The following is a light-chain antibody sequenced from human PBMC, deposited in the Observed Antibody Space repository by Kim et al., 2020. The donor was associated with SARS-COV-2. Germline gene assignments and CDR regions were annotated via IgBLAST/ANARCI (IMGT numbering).Light chain of an antibody. J-gene: IGKJ1*01. CDR3: LQSYSYPWT. V-gene: IGKV1-6*01. CDR2: AAS. Sequence: IQMTQSPSSLSASVGDRVTITCRASQAIRDDLGWYQQRPGKAPKLLIYAASVLDSGVPSRFSGSESATDFTLTISSLQPEDFATYYCLQSYSYPWTFGQGTKVDIK. CDR1: QAIRDD.